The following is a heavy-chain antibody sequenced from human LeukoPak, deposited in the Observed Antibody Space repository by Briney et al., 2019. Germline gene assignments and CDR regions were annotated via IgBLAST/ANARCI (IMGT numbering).Heavy chain of an antibody. CDR2: ISSSGSTI. J-gene: IGHJ4*02. CDR3: AKATYPSMAYYDFWSGYYSYYFDY. Sequence: GGSLRLSCAASGFTFSDYYMSWIRQAPGKGLEWVSYISSSGSTIYYADSVKGRFTISRDNAKNSLYLQMNSLRAEDTAVYYCAKATYPSMAYYDFWSGYYSYYFDYWGQGTLVTVSS. D-gene: IGHD3-3*01. V-gene: IGHV3-11*01. CDR1: GFTFSDYY.